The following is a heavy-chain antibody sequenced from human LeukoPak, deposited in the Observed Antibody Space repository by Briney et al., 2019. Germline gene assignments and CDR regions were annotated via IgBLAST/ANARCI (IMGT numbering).Heavy chain of an antibody. CDR2: IYAGGSDT. CDR3: GRSGHYGTDV. D-gene: IGHD3-10*01. V-gene: IGHV5-51*01. CDR1: GYSFTSYW. J-gene: IGHJ6*02. Sequence: GESLKISFTGSGYSFTSYWIAWVRQMPGKGLEWMGIIYAGGSDTRYSPSFQGQVTISVDKSINTAYLQWCSLKASDTAMYYCGRSGHYGTDVWGQGTTVTVSS.